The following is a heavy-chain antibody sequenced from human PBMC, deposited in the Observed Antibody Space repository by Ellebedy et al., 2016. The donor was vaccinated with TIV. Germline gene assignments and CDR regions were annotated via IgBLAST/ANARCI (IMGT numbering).Heavy chain of an antibody. CDR3: AHTITMVRGVITYHHYGMDV. Sequence: SGPTLAKPTQTLTLTCTFSGFSLSTSGVGVGWIRQPPGKALEWLALIYWDDDKRYSPSLKGRLTITKDTSKNQVVLTMTNMDPVDTATYYCAHTITMVRGVITYHHYGMDVWGQGTTVTVSS. V-gene: IGHV2-5*02. CDR1: GFSLSTSGVG. CDR2: IYWDDDK. J-gene: IGHJ6*02. D-gene: IGHD3-10*01.